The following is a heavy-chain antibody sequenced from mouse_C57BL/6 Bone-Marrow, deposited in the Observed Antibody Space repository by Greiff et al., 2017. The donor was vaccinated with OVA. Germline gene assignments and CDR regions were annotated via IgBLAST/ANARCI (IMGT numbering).Heavy chain of an antibody. CDR3: ARRELGRAY. V-gene: IGHV2-2*01. Sequence: QVPLQQSGPGLVQPSQRLSITCTVPGFSLTSYGEHGVRQSPGKGLEGLGVVWSGGSTDYNAAFISRLSISLDNSKSQVFFKMNSLQADDTALYYCARRELGRAYWGQGTLVTVSA. CDR2: VWSGGST. CDR1: GFSLTSYG. D-gene: IGHD4-1*01. J-gene: IGHJ3*01.